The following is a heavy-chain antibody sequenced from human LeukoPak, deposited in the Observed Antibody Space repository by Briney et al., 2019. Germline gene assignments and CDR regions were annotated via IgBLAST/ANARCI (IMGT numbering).Heavy chain of an antibody. D-gene: IGHD3-10*01. CDR1: GFTFHNHW. V-gene: IGHV3-74*01. J-gene: IGHJ4*02. Sequence: PGGSLTLSCAAPGFTFHNHWMHWVRQVPGKGLAWVARIDSDGSTTNYADSVKGRFTIARDNAKNTLNLLMTSLRPDDTAIYYCASGYYYGDSFDYWGQGALVTVSS. CDR2: IDSDGSTT. CDR3: ASGYYYGDSFDY.